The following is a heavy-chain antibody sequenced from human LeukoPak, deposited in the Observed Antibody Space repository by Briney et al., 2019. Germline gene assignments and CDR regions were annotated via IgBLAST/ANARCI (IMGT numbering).Heavy chain of an antibody. CDR3: AREGIFGVVITSSNWFDP. D-gene: IGHD3-3*01. V-gene: IGHV4-61*02. CDR1: GASISSSGGYY. J-gene: IGHJ5*02. Sequence: SETLSLTCTVSGASISSSGGYYWSWIRQPAGKGLEWIGRIYTSGSTNYNPSLKSRVTISLDSSKNQFSLRLSSVTAADTAVYYCAREGIFGVVITSSNWFDPWGQGTLVTVSS. CDR2: IYTSGST.